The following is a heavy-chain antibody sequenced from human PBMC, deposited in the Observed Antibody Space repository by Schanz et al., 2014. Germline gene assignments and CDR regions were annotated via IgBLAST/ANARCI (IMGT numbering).Heavy chain of an antibody. CDR3: ARDQYYFGSGNPFDI. J-gene: IGHJ3*02. CDR2: IWFDGTNK. Sequence: QVQLVESGGGVVQPGRSLRLSCSASGFTLSSYGMHWVRQAPGKGLERLAVIWFDGTNKYNADSVKGRFTISRDTSKNTLYLLLNSLRAEDTAVYYCARDQYYFGSGNPFDIWGQGTMVTVSS. V-gene: IGHV3-33*01. D-gene: IGHD3-10*01. CDR1: GFTLSSYG.